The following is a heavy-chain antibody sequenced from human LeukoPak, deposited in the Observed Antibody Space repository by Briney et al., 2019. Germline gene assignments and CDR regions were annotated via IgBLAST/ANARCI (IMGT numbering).Heavy chain of an antibody. CDR3: GGGCSSTSCYPHGFDY. D-gene: IGHD2-2*01. CDR2: IKQDGSEK. CDR1: GFTFSSYW. V-gene: IGHV3-7*01. J-gene: IGHJ4*02. Sequence: PPGGSLRLSCAASGFTFSSYWMSWVRQAPGKGLEGVANIKQDGSEKYYVDSVKGRFTISRDNAKNSLYLQMNSLRAEDTAVYYCGGGCSSTSCYPHGFDYWGQGTLVTVSS.